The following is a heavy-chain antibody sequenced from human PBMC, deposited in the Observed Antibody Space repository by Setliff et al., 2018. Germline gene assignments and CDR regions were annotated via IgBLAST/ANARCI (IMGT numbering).Heavy chain of an antibody. J-gene: IGHJ6*03. D-gene: IGHD3-10*01. Sequence: GGSLRLSCAASGFTFSTYGMHWVRQAPGKGLDWVAFIRFDGTYTQYSDSVKGRLTISRDNSKNTLYLQMNSLSTDDTAVYYCAKDYFPYYYYYYYMDVWGKGTTVTVSS. CDR3: AKDYFPYYYYYYYMDV. V-gene: IGHV3-30*02. CDR2: IRFDGTYT. CDR1: GFTFSTYG.